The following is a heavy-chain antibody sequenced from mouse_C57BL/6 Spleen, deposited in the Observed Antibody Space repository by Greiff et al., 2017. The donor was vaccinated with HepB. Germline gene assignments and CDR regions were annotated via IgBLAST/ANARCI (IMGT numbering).Heavy chain of an antibody. Sequence: QVQLKESGAELVKPGASVKLSCKASGYTFTSYWMHWVKQRPGQGLEWIGMIHPNSGSTNYNEKFKSKATLTVDKSSSTAYMQLSSLTSEDSAVYYCARRENSNYDWFAYWGQGTLVTVSA. J-gene: IGHJ3*01. CDR1: GYTFTSYW. V-gene: IGHV1-64*01. D-gene: IGHD2-5*01. CDR3: ARRENSNYDWFAY. CDR2: IHPNSGST.